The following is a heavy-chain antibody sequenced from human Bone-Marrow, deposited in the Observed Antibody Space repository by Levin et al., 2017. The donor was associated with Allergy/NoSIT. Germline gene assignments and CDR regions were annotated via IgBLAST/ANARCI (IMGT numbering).Heavy chain of an antibody. CDR1: GGTFSSYA. V-gene: IGHV1-69*01. Sequence: PGGSLRLSCKASGGTFSSYAISWVRQAPGQGLEWMGGIIPIFGTANYAQKFQGRVTTTADESTSTAYMELSSLGSEDAAVYYCARGGEDVWVYGMDVWGQGTTVTVSS. D-gene: IGHD3-16*01. CDR3: ARGGEDVWVYGMDV. CDR2: IIPIFGTA. J-gene: IGHJ6*02.